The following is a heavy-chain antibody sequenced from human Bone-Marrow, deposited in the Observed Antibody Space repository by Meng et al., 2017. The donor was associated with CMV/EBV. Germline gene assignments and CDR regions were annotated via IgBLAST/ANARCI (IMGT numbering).Heavy chain of an antibody. D-gene: IGHD2-2*02. CDR3: ASALGYCSSTSCYTTLGTLIDY. CDR2: NYYSGST. J-gene: IGHJ4*02. Sequence: YYWSWIRQPPGKGLEWIGYNYYSGSTYYNPSLKSRVTISVDTSKNQFSLKLSSVTAADTAVYYCASALGYCSSTSCYTTLGTLIDYWGQGTLVTVSS. CDR1: YY. V-gene: IGHV4-30-4*01.